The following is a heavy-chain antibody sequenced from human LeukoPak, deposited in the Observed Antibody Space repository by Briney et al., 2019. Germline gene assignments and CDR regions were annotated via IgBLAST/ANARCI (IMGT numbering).Heavy chain of an antibody. CDR2: ISSGTTYI. CDR3: ARSSDRYGMDV. D-gene: IGHD2-15*01. J-gene: IGHJ6*02. CDR1: GFTFSSFG. V-gene: IGHV3-21*01. Sequence: GGSLRLSCAASGFTFSSFGMNWVRQAPGKGLEWVSSISSGTTYIYYADSVKGRFTISRDNAKNSLYLQMNSLRAEDTAVYFCARSSDRYGMDVWGQGATVTVSS.